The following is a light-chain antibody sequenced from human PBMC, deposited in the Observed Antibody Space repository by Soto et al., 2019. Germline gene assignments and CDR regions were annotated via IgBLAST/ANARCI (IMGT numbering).Light chain of an antibody. CDR2: GAS. Sequence: EIVLTQSPGTLSLSPGERATLYCRASQSVTGTYLAWFQQKPGQAPRLLIYGASSRATGIPDRFSGSGFGTDFTLSITRLEPEDFAVYYCQQYGTSPPAYTFGQGTNLEIK. CDR1: QSVTGTY. V-gene: IGKV3-20*01. CDR3: QQYGTSPPAYT. J-gene: IGKJ2*01.